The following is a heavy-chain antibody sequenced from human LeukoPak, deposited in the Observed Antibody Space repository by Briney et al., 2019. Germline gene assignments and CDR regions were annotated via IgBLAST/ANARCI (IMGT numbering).Heavy chain of an antibody. V-gene: IGHV1-18*01. D-gene: IGHD5-12*01. CDR3: ARNSAYDQFDY. J-gene: IGHJ4*02. CDR2: ISPSNGNT. Sequence: ASVKVSCKASGYTFTNYGFYWVRQAPGQGLEWMGWISPSNGNTNYAQKFQGRVTMTTDTPTTTAYMELRSLRSDDTAVYYCARNSAYDQFDYWGPGTLVTVLS. CDR1: GYTFTNYG.